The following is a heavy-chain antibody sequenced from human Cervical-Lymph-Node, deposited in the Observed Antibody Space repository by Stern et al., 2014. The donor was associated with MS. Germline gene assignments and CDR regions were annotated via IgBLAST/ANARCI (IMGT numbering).Heavy chain of an antibody. CDR1: GFSFSNHW. J-gene: IGHJ4*02. V-gene: IGHV3-7*01. D-gene: IGHD6-13*01. Sequence: EVQLVESGGRLVRPGGSLRLSCAVSGFSFSNHWMTWVRQAPGKGLEWVANIRQDGSERYDGYSVKGRFTISRDNAEGSLYLQMNSLRVEDTAIYYCARGSSGWFPLYYFDDWGQGSLVTISS. CDR3: ARGSSGWFPLYYFDD. CDR2: IRQDGSER.